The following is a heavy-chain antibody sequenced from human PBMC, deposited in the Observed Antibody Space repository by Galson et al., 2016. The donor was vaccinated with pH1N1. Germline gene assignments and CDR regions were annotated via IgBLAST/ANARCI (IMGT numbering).Heavy chain of an antibody. Sequence: LRLSCAASGFTFRSYAMSWVRQAPGKGLEWVSVIYSGGSSTYYADSVKGRFTMSRDNSKNTLYLQMNSLRAEDTAVYYCAKGGSSSWYVDHYYMDVWGKGTTVTVSS. CDR2: IYSGGSST. CDR3: AKGGSSSWYVDHYYMDV. CDR1: GFTFRSYA. J-gene: IGHJ6*03. D-gene: IGHD6-13*01. V-gene: IGHV3-23*03.